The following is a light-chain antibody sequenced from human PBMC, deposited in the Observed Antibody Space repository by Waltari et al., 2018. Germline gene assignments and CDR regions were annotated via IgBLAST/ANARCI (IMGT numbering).Light chain of an antibody. CDR2: DAS. Sequence: ETLMTQSPATLSVSPGERATLSCRASQSVSSTLAWYQQKPGQAPRLLIYDASTRATGIPARFSGSGSGTEFTLTISSLQSEDFAVYYCQQYSNWYTFGQGTKLEIK. CDR1: QSVSST. J-gene: IGKJ2*01. CDR3: QQYSNWYT. V-gene: IGKV3-15*01.